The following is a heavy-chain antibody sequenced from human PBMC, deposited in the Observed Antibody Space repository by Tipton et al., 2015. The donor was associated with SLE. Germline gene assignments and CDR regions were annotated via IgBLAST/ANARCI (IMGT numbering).Heavy chain of an antibody. J-gene: IGHJ3*02. CDR2: IYYSGST. D-gene: IGHD3-10*01. CDR1: GGSISSSSYY. CDR3: AREPSMVGAFDI. V-gene: IGHV4-39*07. Sequence: LRLSCIVSGGSISSSSYYWGWIRQPPGKGLEWIGSIYYSGSTYYNPSLKSRVTISVDTSKNQFSLKLSSVTAADTAVCYCAREPSMVGAFDIWGQGTMVTVSS.